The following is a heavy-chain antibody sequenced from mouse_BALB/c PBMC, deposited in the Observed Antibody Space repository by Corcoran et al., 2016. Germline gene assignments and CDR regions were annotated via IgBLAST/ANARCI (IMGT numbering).Heavy chain of an antibody. V-gene: IGHV14-3*02. D-gene: IGHD4-1*01. CDR1: GFNITDTY. J-gene: IGHJ1*01. CDR2: IDPANGNT. CDR3: ANWDWYFDV. Sequence: EVQLQQSGAELVKPGASVKLSCTASGFNITDTYMHWVKQRPEQCLEWIGRIDPANGNTKYDPKFQGKATITADTSSNTAYLQLSSLTSEDTAVYYCANWDWYFDVWGAGTTVTVSS.